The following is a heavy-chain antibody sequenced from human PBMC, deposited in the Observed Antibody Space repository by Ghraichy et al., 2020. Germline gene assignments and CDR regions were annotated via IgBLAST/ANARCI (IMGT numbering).Heavy chain of an antibody. D-gene: IGHD6-13*01. CDR3: ARAPFGAAAGLDY. Sequence: SETLSLTCTVSGGSVSSGSYYWSWIRQPPGKGLEWIGYIYYSGSTNYNPSLKSRVTISVDTSKNQFSLKLSSVTAADTAVYYCARAPFGAAAGLDYWGQGTLVTVSS. CDR1: GGSVSSGSYY. CDR2: IYYSGST. J-gene: IGHJ4*02. V-gene: IGHV4-61*01.